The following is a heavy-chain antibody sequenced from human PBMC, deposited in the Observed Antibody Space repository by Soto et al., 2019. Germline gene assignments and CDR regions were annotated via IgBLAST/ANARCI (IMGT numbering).Heavy chain of an antibody. CDR3: ARDLPRYSNYGVGTLINWFDP. Sequence: GASVKVSCKASGGTFSSYAISWVRQAPGQGLEWMGGIIPIFGTANYAQKFQGRVTITADESTSTAYMELSSLGSEDTAVYYCARDLPRYSNYGVGTLINWFDPWGQGTLVTVSS. V-gene: IGHV1-69*13. D-gene: IGHD4-4*01. CDR2: IIPIFGTA. J-gene: IGHJ5*02. CDR1: GGTFSSYA.